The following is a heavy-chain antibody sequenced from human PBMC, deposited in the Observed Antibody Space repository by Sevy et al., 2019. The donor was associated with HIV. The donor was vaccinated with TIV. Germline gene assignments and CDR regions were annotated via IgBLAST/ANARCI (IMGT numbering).Heavy chain of an antibody. Sequence: GESLKISCAASGFSLSDYYMTWIRQAPGKGLQWISYISSSSDTIYYADSVKGRFTISRDNAKNSLYLQMNSLRAEDTAVYYCARDHVKDGDLGDYYYYAMDVWGQGTTVTVSS. V-gene: IGHV3-11*01. J-gene: IGHJ6*02. CDR2: ISSSSDTI. CDR3: ARDHVKDGDLGDYYYYAMDV. D-gene: IGHD4-17*01. CDR1: GFSLSDYY.